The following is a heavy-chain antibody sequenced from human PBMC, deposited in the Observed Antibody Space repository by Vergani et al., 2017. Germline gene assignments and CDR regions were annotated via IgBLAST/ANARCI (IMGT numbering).Heavy chain of an antibody. CDR1: GFTFDDYA. CDR3: AKVGDYYYYYMDV. J-gene: IGHJ6*03. Sequence: EVQLVESGGGLVQPGRSLRLSCAASGFTFDDYAMHWVRQPPGKGLEWVSGISWNSGSIGYADSVKGRFTISRDNAKNSLYLQMNSLRAEDTAFYYCAKVGDYYYYYMDVWGKGTTVTVSS. CDR2: ISWNSGSI. V-gene: IGHV3-9*01.